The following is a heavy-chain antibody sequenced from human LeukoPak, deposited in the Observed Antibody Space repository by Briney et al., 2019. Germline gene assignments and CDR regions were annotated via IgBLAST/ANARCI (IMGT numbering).Heavy chain of an antibody. CDR1: GYTFTGYY. CDR3: ARPPSLWSGYDGDAFDI. Sequence: GASVKVSCKASGYTFTGYYMHWVRQAPGQGLEWMGWNNPNSGGTNYAQKFQGRVTMTRDTSISTAYMELSRLRSDDTAVYYCARPPSLWSGYDGDAFDIWGQGTMVTVSS. D-gene: IGHD5-12*01. CDR2: NNPNSGGT. V-gene: IGHV1-2*02. J-gene: IGHJ3*02.